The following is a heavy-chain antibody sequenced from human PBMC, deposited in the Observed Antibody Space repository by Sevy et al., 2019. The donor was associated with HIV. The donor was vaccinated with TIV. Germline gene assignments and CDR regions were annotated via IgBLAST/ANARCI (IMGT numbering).Heavy chain of an antibody. CDR1: GFDFSTYW. Sequence: GGSVRLSCAASGFDFSTYWMHWVRQAPGKGLVWVSRIMGDGSRRSHADSVKGRFTISRDNAKNTLYLQMNSLRAEDTALYFCARDPFGGYYFDHWGPGTLVTVSS. CDR3: ARDPFGGYYFDH. J-gene: IGHJ4*02. CDR2: IMGDGSRR. V-gene: IGHV3-74*01. D-gene: IGHD3-16*01.